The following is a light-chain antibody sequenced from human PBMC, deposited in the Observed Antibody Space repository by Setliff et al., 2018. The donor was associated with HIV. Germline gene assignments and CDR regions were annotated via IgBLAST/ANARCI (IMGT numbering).Light chain of an antibody. CDR1: SSDIGSYNL. V-gene: IGLV2-23*02. Sequence: QSVLTQPASVSGSPGQSITISCTGTSSDIGSYNLVSWYQQHPGKAPKVMIYEVTKRPSGVSNHFSGSKSGNTASLTISGLQAEDEADYYCCSYAGSSTSMVFGGGTKVTV. CDR3: CSYAGSSTSMV. CDR2: EVT. J-gene: IGLJ2*01.